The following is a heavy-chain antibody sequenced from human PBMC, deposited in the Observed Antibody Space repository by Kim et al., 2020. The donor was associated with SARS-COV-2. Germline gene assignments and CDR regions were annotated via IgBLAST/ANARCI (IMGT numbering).Heavy chain of an antibody. V-gene: IGHV1-69*13. J-gene: IGHJ6*02. CDR1: GGTFSSYA. CDR2: IIPIFGTA. D-gene: IGHD6-13*01. Sequence: SVKVSCKASGGTFSSYAISWVRQAPGQGLEWMGGIIPIFGTANYAQKFQGRVTITADESTSTAYMELSSLRSEDTAVYYCARDLFVAAAGTYYYGMDVWGQGTTVTVSS. CDR3: ARDLFVAAAGTYYYGMDV.